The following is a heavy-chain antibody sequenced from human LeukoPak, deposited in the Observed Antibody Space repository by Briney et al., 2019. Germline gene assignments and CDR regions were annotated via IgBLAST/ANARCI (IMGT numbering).Heavy chain of an antibody. CDR2: INPNSGFA. J-gene: IGHJ4*02. CDR3: ARGQQWLEAFDY. D-gene: IGHD6-19*01. V-gene: IGHV1-2*02. Sequence: ASVKVSCKASGYTFTSYYMHWVRQAPGQGLQWMGWINPNSGFAHYPQNFQGRLTMTRDTSISTVYMELSRLRSDDTAVYYCARGQQWLEAFDYWGLGTLVTVSS. CDR1: GYTFTSYY.